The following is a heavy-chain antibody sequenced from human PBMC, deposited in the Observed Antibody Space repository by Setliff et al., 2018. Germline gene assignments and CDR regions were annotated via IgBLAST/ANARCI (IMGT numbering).Heavy chain of an antibody. CDR2: FRPSGKT. Sequence: PSETLSLTCAVSGSAISSGHYWGWIRQPPGKGLEWIGSFRPSGKTYYNPSLNSRVTTSVDTSKKQFSLKVTSVTAADTAVYYCVRDAGDGYGVDAYAGGGFDFWGQGTMGTVS. CDR3: VRDAGDGYGVDAYAGGGFDF. J-gene: IGHJ3*01. V-gene: IGHV4-38-2*02. D-gene: IGHD4-17*01. CDR1: GSAISSGHY.